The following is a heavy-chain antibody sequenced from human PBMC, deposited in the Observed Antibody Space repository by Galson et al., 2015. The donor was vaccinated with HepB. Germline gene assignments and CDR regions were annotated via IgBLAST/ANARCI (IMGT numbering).Heavy chain of an antibody. CDR3: AKGYCSSTSCPGDWFDP. CDR1: GFTFDDYA. Sequence: SLRLSCAASGFTFDDYAMHWVRQAPGKGLEWVSGISWNSGSIGYADSVKGRFTISRDNAKNSLYLQMNSLRAEDTALYYCAKGYCSSTSCPGDWFDPWGQGTLVTVSS. V-gene: IGHV3-9*01. D-gene: IGHD2-2*01. CDR2: ISWNSGSI. J-gene: IGHJ5*02.